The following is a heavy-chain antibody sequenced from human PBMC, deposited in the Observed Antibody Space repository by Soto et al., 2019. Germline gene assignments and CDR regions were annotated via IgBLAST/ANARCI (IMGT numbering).Heavy chain of an antibody. D-gene: IGHD3-3*01. CDR1: SGSISNSTYY. J-gene: IGHJ3*02. V-gene: IGHV4-39*07. Sequence: SETLSLTCTVSSGSISNSTYYWGWIRQAPGKGLEWLGSFYHGGSTYYNPSLMSRVTISVDPPKNQFSLKLSSVTAADTAVYYCARDSSEPNYDFWSGYYHDAFDIWGQGTMVTVSS. CDR2: FYHGGST. CDR3: ARDSSEPNYDFWSGYYHDAFDI.